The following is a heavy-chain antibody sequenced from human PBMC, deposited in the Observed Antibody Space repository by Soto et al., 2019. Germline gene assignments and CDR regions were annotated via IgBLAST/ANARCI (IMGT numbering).Heavy chain of an antibody. CDR1: GFTFSSYS. Sequence: EVQLVESGGGLVKPGGSLRLSCAASGFTFSSYSMNWVRQAPGKGLEWVSSISSSSSYIYYADSVKGRFTISRDNAKNSLYLQMNSLRAEDTAVYYCARAQGASYCSGGSCYIDYWGQGTLVTVSS. CDR3: ARAQGASYCSGGSCYIDY. J-gene: IGHJ4*02. V-gene: IGHV3-21*01. CDR2: ISSSSSYI. D-gene: IGHD2-15*01.